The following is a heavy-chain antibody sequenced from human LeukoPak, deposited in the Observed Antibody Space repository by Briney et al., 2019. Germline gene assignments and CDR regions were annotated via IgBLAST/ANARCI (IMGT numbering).Heavy chain of an antibody. V-gene: IGHV3-30*18. J-gene: IGHJ3*02. CDR3: AKDRWGAVAGTGDAFDI. Sequence: GGSLRLSWAASGFTFSSYGMHWVRQAPGKGLEWVAVISYDGSNKYYADSVKGRFTISRDNSKNTLYLQMNSLRAEDTAVYYCAKDRWGAVAGTGDAFDIWGQGTMVTVTS. CDR1: GFTFSSYG. D-gene: IGHD6-19*01. CDR2: ISYDGSNK.